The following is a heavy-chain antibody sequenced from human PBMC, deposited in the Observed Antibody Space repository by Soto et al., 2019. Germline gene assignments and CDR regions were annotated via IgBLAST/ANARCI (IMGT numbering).Heavy chain of an antibody. D-gene: IGHD3-16*01. V-gene: IGHV3-13*01. CDR3: KRGADGFDY. Sequence: PGGSLRLSCGASGFTFSSYDFHWVRQATGKGLEWVSGIGTAGDTYYAGSVKGRFIMSRENAKNSLYLQMNSLRAGDTAVYYCKRGADGFDYWGQGTLVTVSS. CDR2: IGTAGDT. CDR1: GFTFSSYD. J-gene: IGHJ4*02.